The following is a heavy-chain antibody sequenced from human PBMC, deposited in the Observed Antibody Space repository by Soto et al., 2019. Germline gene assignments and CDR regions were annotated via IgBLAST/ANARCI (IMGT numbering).Heavy chain of an antibody. V-gene: IGHV3-7*01. CDR3: ARGNWNYYYGFDV. J-gene: IGHJ6*02. Sequence: EVQLVESGGGLVQPGGSLRLSCAASEFTFDKYYMTWVRQAPGKGPEWVANIKPDGSEQYYVDSVKGRFTISGDNANNSLYLQMNSLRAEDTAVYFCARGNWNYYYGFDVWGQGTTVTVSS. D-gene: IGHD1-20*01. CDR1: EFTFDKYY. CDR2: IKPDGSEQ.